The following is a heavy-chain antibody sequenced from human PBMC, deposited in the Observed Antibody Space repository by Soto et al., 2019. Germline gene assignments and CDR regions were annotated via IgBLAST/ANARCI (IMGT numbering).Heavy chain of an antibody. Sequence: PGESLKISCKGSGYSFTSYWIGWVRQMPGKGLEWMGIIYPGDSDTRYSPSFQGQVTISADKSISTAYLQWSSLKASDTAMYYCARHGWNYYDSSGRLRGMDVWGQGTTVTVSS. CDR1: GYSFTSYW. CDR3: ARHGWNYYDSSGRLRGMDV. V-gene: IGHV5-51*01. J-gene: IGHJ6*02. CDR2: IYPGDSDT. D-gene: IGHD3-22*01.